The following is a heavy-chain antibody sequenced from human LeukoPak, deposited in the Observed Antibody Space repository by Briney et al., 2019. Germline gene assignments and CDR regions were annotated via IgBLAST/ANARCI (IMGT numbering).Heavy chain of an antibody. V-gene: IGHV4-4*07. CDR1: GGSISNYY. Sequence: SETLSLTCTVSGGSISNYYWSWIRQPAGKGLEWIGRIYTSGSTDYNPSLKSRVTISVDTSKNQFSLKLSSVTAADTAVYYCARVPDENYYDSSGYRTSEYFQHWGQGTLVTVSS. D-gene: IGHD3-22*01. CDR2: IYTSGST. CDR3: ARVPDENYYDSSGYRTSEYFQH. J-gene: IGHJ1*01.